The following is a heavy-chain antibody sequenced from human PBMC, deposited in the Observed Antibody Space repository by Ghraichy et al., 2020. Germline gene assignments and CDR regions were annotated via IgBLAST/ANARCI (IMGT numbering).Heavy chain of an antibody. Sequence: ASVKVSCKASGYIFTSHYIHWVRQAPGQGLEWMGWINPNSGGTNYAQKFQGRVTMTRDRSNSTVYMELRRLRFDDTAVYYCARDSSRPTYYYDSRGYNTWGQGTLVTVSA. D-gene: IGHD3-22*01. J-gene: IGHJ5*02. CDR1: GYIFTSHY. V-gene: IGHV1-2*02. CDR2: INPNSGGT. CDR3: ARDSSRPTYYYDSRGYNT.